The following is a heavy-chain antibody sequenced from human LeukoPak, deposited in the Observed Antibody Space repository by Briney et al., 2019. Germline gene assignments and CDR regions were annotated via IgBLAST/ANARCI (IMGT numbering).Heavy chain of an antibody. CDR2: ISYNGGST. CDR3: VRRTANHFDY. D-gene: IGHD2-21*02. CDR1: GFTLSSNA. V-gene: IGHV3-64D*09. J-gene: IGHJ4*02. Sequence: GGFLRLSCSASGFTLSSNAMHWVRQAPGKGLEYVSAISYNGGSTYYADSVKGRFTISRDNSKNTLYLQMSSLRAEDTAVFYCVRRTANHFDYWGQGTLVTVSS.